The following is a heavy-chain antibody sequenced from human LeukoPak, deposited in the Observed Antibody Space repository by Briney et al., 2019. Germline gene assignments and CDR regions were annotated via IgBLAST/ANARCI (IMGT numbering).Heavy chain of an antibody. CDR3: ARAFGGRGYNWNYGDY. CDR2: ISYDGSNK. D-gene: IGHD1-7*01. J-gene: IGHJ4*02. CDR1: GFTFSSYA. V-gene: IGHV3-30-3*01. Sequence: GGSLRLSCAASGFTFSSYATHWVRQAPGKGLEWVAVISYDGSNKYYADSVKGRFTISRDNSKNTLYLQMNSLRAEDTAVYYCARAFGGRGYNWNYGDYWGQGTLVTVSS.